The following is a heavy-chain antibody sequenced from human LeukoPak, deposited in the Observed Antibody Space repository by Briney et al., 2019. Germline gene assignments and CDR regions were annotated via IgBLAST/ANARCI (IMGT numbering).Heavy chain of an antibody. CDR2: INHSGST. Sequence: SETLSLTCAVYGGSFSGYYWSWIRQPPGKGLEWIGEINHSGSTNYNPSLKSRVTISVDTSKNQFSLKLSSVTAADTAVYYCARVRRVGYSGYDYWGQGTLVTVSS. D-gene: IGHD5-12*01. CDR1: GGSFSGYY. J-gene: IGHJ4*02. V-gene: IGHV4-34*01. CDR3: ARVRRVGYSGYDY.